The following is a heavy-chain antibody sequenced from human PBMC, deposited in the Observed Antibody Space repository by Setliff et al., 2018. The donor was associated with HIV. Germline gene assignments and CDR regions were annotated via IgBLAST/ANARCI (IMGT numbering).Heavy chain of an antibody. D-gene: IGHD2-15*01. CDR3: ARGGLGVVGAIDY. CDR2: IIHSGGT. V-gene: IGHV4-34*01. J-gene: IGHJ4*02. CDR1: GGSFSGYY. Sequence: SETLSLTCAVYGGSFSGYYWARIRQPPGRGLEWIGEIIHSGGTNYNRSLKSRVTISVDTSKNQFSLNLSSVTAADTAVYYCARGGLGVVGAIDYWSQGTLVTVSS.